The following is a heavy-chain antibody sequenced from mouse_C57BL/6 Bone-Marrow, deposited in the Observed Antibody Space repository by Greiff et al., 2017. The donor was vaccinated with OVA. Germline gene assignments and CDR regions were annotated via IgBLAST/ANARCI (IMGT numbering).Heavy chain of an antibody. V-gene: IGHV5-16*01. CDR1: GFTFSDYY. J-gene: IGHJ2*01. CDR3: ARGYYPFDY. CDR2: INYDGSST. D-gene: IGHD2-3*01. Sequence: EVQRVESEGGLVQPGSSMKLSCTASGFTFSDYYMAWVRQVPEKGLEWVANINYDGSSTYYLDSLKSRFIISRDNAKNILYLQMSSLKSEDTATYYCARGYYPFDYWGQGTTLTVSS.